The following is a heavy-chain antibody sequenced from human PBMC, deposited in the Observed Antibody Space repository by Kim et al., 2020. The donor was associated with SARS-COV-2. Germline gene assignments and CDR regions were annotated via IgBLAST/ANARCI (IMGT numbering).Heavy chain of an antibody. CDR2: IWYDGSNK. V-gene: IGHV3-33*06. J-gene: IGHJ6*02. CDR3: AKDRSSSSFYGMDV. Sequence: GGSLRLSCAASGFTFSSYGMHWVRQAPGKGLEWVAVIWYDGSNKYYADSVKGRFTISRDNSKNTLYLQMNSLRAEDTAVYYCAKDRSSSSFYGMDVWGQRTTVTVSS. CDR1: GFTFSSYG. D-gene: IGHD6-13*01.